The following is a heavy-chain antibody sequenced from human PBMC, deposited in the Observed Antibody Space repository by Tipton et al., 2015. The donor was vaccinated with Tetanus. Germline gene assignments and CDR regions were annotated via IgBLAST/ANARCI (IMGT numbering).Heavy chain of an antibody. CDR1: GFTFNTYS. CDR3: AMSSGYYWDYFDY. Sequence: SLRLSCAASGFTFNTYSMNWVRRAPGKGLERVSVINGDSTSIYYADSVKGRFTISRDNAKNSLYLQMNSLRAEDTAVYYCAMSSGYYWDYFDYWGQGALVTVSS. CDR2: INGDSTSI. V-gene: IGHV3-21*01. J-gene: IGHJ4*02. D-gene: IGHD3-22*01.